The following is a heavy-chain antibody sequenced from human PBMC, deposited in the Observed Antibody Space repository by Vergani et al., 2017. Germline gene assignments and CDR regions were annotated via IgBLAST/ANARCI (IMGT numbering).Heavy chain of an antibody. Sequence: EVQLVQSGAEVKKPGATMKISCKVSGYTFTDHYMNWVKQAPGKGLEWMGLVDPEDGETIYAEKFKGRVTIAADTSTDTAHLALSSLRSEDTDVYYCATPHTVPTGGMEFWGQGTTVIVS. J-gene: IGHJ6*02. CDR1: GYTFTDHY. CDR3: ATPHTVPTGGMEF. V-gene: IGHV1-69-2*01. CDR2: VDPEDGET. D-gene: IGHD4-17*01.